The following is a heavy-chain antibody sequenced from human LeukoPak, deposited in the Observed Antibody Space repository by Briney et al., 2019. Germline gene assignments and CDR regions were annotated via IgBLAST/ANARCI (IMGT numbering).Heavy chain of an antibody. D-gene: IGHD1-26*01. CDR2: ISAYNGNT. CDR3: AREAPTYSGSYVSLLDRGDFDY. V-gene: IGHV1-18*01. Sequence: ASVKVSCKASGYTFTSYGISWVRQAPGQGLEWMGWISAYNGNTNYAQKLQGRVTMTTDTSTSTAYMELRSLRSDDTAVYYCAREAPTYSGSYVSLLDRGDFDYWGQGTLVTVSS. J-gene: IGHJ4*02. CDR1: GYTFTSYG.